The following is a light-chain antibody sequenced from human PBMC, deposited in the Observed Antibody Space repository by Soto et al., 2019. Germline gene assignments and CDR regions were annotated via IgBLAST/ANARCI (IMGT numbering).Light chain of an antibody. CDR2: GAS. J-gene: IGKJ1*01. CDR3: QQSGAT. CDR1: QSLSSN. Sequence: EVVMTQSPATLSVSPGERVTLSCRASQSLSSNLVWYQQRPGQAPRLLIYGASTRATGIPARFSGSGSGTEFTLTISSLQSEDSAVYYCQQSGATFGQGTKVEI. V-gene: IGKV3-15*01.